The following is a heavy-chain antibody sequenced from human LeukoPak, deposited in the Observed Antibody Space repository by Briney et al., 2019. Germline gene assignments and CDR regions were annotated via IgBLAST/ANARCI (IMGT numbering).Heavy chain of an antibody. Sequence: SETLSLTCTVSGGSISSSSYYWGWIRQPPGKGLEWIGSIYYSGSTYYNPSLKSRVTISVDTSKNQFSLKLSSVTPADTAVYYCARLAIRSSWFDYWGQGTLVTVSS. J-gene: IGHJ4*02. CDR3: ARLAIRSSWFDY. CDR1: GGSISSSSYY. V-gene: IGHV4-39*01. D-gene: IGHD6-13*01. CDR2: IYYSGST.